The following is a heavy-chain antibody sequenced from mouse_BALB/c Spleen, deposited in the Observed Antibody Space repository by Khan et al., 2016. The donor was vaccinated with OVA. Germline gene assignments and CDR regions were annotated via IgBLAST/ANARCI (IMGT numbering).Heavy chain of an antibody. Sequence: EVELVESGGGLVKPGGSLKLSCAASGFSFSRYSMSWVRQTPEKRLEWVATISSGGTYTYYSDSVKGRFTISRDNANNTLFLQTSSLRSEDTAIFYGARTEGYYGYGQGDYWGQGTSVTVSS. CDR1: GFSFSRYS. CDR3: ARTEGYYGYGQGDY. V-gene: IGHV5-9-1*01. D-gene: IGHD2-2*01. CDR2: ISSGGTYT. J-gene: IGHJ4*01.